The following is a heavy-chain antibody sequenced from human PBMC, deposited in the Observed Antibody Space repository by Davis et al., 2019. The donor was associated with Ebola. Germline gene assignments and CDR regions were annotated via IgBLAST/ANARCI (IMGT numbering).Heavy chain of an antibody. D-gene: IGHD2-15*01. CDR1: GYTFTSYY. J-gene: IGHJ4*02. Sequence: ASVKVSCKASGYTFTSYYMHWVRQAPGQGLEWMGWINPNSGGTNYAQKFQGWVTMTRDTSISTAYMELSRLRSDDTAVYYCAREGYCSGGSCYHFDYWGQGTLVTVSS. V-gene: IGHV1-2*04. CDR2: INPNSGGT. CDR3: AREGYCSGGSCYHFDY.